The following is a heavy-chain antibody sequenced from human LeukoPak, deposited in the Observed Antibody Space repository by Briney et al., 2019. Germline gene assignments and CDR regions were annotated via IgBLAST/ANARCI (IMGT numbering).Heavy chain of an antibody. CDR2: IHYSGST. CDR3: ARPLNSSYRYTFDF. V-gene: IGHV4-59*08. D-gene: IGHD3-16*02. Sequence: SETLSLTCTVSGGSISNYYCSWIRQPPAKGLEWIGYIHYSGSTSYNPSLKSRVTISEDTSKNQFSLKLSSVTAADTAVYYCARPLNSSYRYTFDFWGQGTLVTVSS. CDR1: GGSISNYY. J-gene: IGHJ4*02.